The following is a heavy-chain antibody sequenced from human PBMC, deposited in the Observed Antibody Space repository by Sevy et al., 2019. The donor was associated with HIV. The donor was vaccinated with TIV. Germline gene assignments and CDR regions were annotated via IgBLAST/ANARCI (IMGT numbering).Heavy chain of an antibody. CDR3: ARGDFLLVHFEAIFLRAFDS. CDR2: ITHSGRT. CDR1: GGSFTDYS. Sequence: SETLSLTCGGYGGSFTDYSWTWIRQPPGKGLEWIGEITHSGRTNYSPAFRRRVTMSLDTSRSQFSLGLDSVTAADKAVYYCARGDFLLVHFEAIFLRAFDSWGEGTMVTVSS. D-gene: IGHD2-8*02. V-gene: IGHV4-34*01. J-gene: IGHJ3*01.